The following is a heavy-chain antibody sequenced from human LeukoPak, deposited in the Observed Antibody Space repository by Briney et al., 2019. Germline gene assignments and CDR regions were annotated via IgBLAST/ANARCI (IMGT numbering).Heavy chain of an antibody. CDR3: ARRGTIAVPVFWFDP. J-gene: IGHJ5*02. CDR1: GFTFNTYW. V-gene: IGHV3-7*01. CDR2: IKQDGSEK. D-gene: IGHD6-19*01. Sequence: GGSLRLSCVASGFTFNTYWMSWVRQAPGKGLEWVANIKQDGSEKYYLDSLEGRFTISRDNAKNSVYLQINRLRAEDSAVYYCARRGTIAVPVFWFDPWGQGTLVIVSS.